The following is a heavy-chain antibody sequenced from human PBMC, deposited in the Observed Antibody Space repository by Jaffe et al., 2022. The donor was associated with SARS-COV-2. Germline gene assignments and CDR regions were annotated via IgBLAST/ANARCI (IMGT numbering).Heavy chain of an antibody. CDR3: ARQPAMTTGYWYFDL. V-gene: IGHV4-30-4*01. CDR1: GGSISSGDYY. Sequence: QVQLQESGPGLVKPSQTLSLTCTVSGGSISSGDYYWSWIRQPPGKGLEWIGYIYYSGSTYYNPSLKSRVTISVDTSKNQFSLKLSSVTAADTAVYYCARQPAMTTGYWYFDLWGRGTLVTVSS. D-gene: IGHD4-17*01. J-gene: IGHJ2*01. CDR2: IYYSGST.